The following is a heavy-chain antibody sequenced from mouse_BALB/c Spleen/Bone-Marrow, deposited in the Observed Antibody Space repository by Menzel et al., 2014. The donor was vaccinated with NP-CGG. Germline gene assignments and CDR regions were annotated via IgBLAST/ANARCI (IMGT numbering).Heavy chain of an antibody. CDR2: IYPGSGST. CDR1: GYTFTDYV. CDR3: ARCGGLRDFDY. V-gene: IGHV1-77*01. D-gene: IGHD2-4*01. J-gene: IGHJ2*01. Sequence: LVESGPELVKPGASVKMSCKASGYTFTDYVISWVKQRTGQGLEWIGAIYPGSGSTYYNEKFKGKATLTADKSYNAAYMQLSSLTSEDSAVYFCARCGGLRDFDYWGRGTTLTVSS.